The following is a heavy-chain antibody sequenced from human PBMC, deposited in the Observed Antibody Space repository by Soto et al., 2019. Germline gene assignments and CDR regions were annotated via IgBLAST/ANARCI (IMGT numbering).Heavy chain of an antibody. CDR3: ALITVVTAFDY. Sequence: QITLKESGPTLVRLTQTLTLTCTFSGFSLSTSGVGVGWIRQPPGKALEWLALIYWDDDKRYSPSLKSRLTITKDTSKNQVVLTMTNMDPVDTATYYCALITVVTAFDYWGQGTLVTVSS. CDR2: IYWDDDK. D-gene: IGHD2-15*01. J-gene: IGHJ4*02. CDR1: GFSLSTSGVG. V-gene: IGHV2-5*02.